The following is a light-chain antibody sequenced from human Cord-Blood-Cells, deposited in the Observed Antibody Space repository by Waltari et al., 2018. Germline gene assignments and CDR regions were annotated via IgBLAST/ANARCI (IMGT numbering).Light chain of an antibody. J-gene: IGLJ3*02. CDR3: SSYTSSSTWV. V-gene: IGLV2-14*01. Sequence: QSALTQPASVSGSPGQSITISCTGTSSDVGGYNYVSWYQQHPGKAPKLMIYDVSQRRSGVANRFSGSKSGNTASLTISGLQAEDEADYYCSSYTSSSTWVFGGGTKLTVL. CDR2: DVS. CDR1: SSDVGGYNY.